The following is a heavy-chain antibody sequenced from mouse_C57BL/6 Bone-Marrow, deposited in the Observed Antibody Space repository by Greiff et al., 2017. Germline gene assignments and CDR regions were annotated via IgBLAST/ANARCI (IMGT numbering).Heavy chain of an antibody. CDR1: GYTFTTYP. Sequence: VQLQQSGAELVKPGASVKMSCTASGYTFTTYPIEWMKQNHGKSLEWIGNFHPYSDDTKYNEKCKGKATLTVAKSSSTVYVELGRVTSEDAAVYYCARRGLGRYVGGWGTGTTVT. CDR3: ARRGLGRYVGG. D-gene: IGHD4-1*01. J-gene: IGHJ1*03. CDR2: FHPYSDDT. V-gene: IGHV1-47*01.